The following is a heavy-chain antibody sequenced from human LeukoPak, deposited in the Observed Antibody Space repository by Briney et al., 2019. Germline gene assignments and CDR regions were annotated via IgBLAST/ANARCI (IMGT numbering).Heavy chain of an antibody. CDR2: IKQDGDEQ. CDR3: AKEGSTVVAPGWFDP. D-gene: IGHD4-23*01. J-gene: IGHJ5*02. V-gene: IGHV3-7*03. Sequence: PGGSLRLSCAASGFTFSNYWMSWVRQAPGKGLEWVANIKQDGDEQYYVDSVRGRFTISRGNAKNSLYLQMNSLRAEDTALYYCAKEGSTVVAPGWFDPWGQGTLVTVSS. CDR1: GFTFSNYW.